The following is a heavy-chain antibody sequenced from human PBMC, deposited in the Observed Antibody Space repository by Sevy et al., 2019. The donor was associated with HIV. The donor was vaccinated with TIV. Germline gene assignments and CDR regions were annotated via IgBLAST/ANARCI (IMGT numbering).Heavy chain of an antibody. D-gene: IGHD1-26*01. CDR3: ARVGVGGDFDY. CDR2: ISSSGSTI. Sequence: GGCLRLSCAASGFTFTDYYMSWIRQAPGKGLEWVSYISSSGSTIYYADSVKGRFTISRDNAKNSLYLQMNSLRTEDTAVYYCARVGVGGDFDYWGQGTLVTVSS. V-gene: IGHV3-11*01. CDR1: GFTFTDYY. J-gene: IGHJ4*02.